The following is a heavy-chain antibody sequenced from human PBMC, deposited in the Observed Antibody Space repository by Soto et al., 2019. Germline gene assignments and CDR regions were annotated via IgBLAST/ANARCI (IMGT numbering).Heavy chain of an antibody. CDR1: GGTFSSYI. J-gene: IGHJ6*02. CDR3: ARGHYYYYYGMDV. V-gene: IGHV1-69*02. Sequence: SVKVSCKASGGTFSSYIISWVRQAPGQGLEWMGRIIPILGIANYAQKFQGRVTITADKSTSTAYMELSSLRSEDTAVYYCARGHYYYYYGMDVWGQGTTVTVS. CDR2: IIPILGIA.